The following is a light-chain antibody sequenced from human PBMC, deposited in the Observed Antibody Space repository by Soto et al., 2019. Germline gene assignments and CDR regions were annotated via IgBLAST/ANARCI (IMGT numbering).Light chain of an antibody. J-gene: IGLJ2*01. V-gene: IGLV2-23*01. Sequence: QSALTQPASVSGSPGQSITISCTGTSSDVGSYNLVSWYQQHPGKAPKLMIYEGSKRPSGVSNRFSGSKSGNTASLTISGLQAEDEADYYCCSDAGSSTLVVFGGGTKVTVL. CDR3: CSDAGSSTLVV. CDR1: SSDVGSYNL. CDR2: EGS.